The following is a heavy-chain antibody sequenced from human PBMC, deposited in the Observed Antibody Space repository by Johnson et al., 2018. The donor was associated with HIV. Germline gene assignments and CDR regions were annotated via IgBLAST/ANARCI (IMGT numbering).Heavy chain of an antibody. V-gene: IGHV3-13*01. CDR1: GFTFSSYD. Sequence: EVQLVESGGGLVQPGGSLRLSCAASGFTFSSYDMHWVRQATGKGLEWVSAIGTAGDAYYPGSVKGRFTISRDNSKNTLYLQMNSLRAEDTAVYYCAKPMGGDDAFDIWGQGTTVTVSS. D-gene: IGHD3-16*01. J-gene: IGHJ3*02. CDR3: AKPMGGDDAFDI. CDR2: IGTAGDA.